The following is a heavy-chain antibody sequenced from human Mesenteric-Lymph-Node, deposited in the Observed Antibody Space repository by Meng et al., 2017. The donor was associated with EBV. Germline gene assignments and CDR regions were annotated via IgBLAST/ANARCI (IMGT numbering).Heavy chain of an antibody. Sequence: QVKLQEPGPGLVKPSETLSLTCTVSGGSVSSGSYYWSWIRQPPGKGLEWIGYIYYSGSTNYNPSLKSRVTISVDTSKNQFSLKLSSVTAADTAVYYCALIIVGATHFDYWGQGTLVTVSS. D-gene: IGHD1-26*01. CDR3: ALIIVGATHFDY. CDR2: IYYSGST. J-gene: IGHJ4*02. V-gene: IGHV4-61*01. CDR1: GGSVSSGSYY.